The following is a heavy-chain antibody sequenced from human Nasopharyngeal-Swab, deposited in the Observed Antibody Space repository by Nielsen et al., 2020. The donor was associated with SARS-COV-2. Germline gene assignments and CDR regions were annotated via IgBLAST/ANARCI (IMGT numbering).Heavy chain of an antibody. CDR1: GRSFSADY. Sequence: TLRLSCSISGRSFSADYWGWIRQPPGRGLEWIGEINHSGSTNYNPSLKSRVTISVDPSKNQFSLRLSSVTAADTAVYYCARGLSGIVPSPILGLGPYYYYYYMDVWGKGTTVTVSS. CDR2: INHSGST. J-gene: IGHJ6*03. V-gene: IGHV4-34*01. CDR3: ARGLSGIVPSPILGLGPYYYYYYMDV. D-gene: IGHD7-27*01.